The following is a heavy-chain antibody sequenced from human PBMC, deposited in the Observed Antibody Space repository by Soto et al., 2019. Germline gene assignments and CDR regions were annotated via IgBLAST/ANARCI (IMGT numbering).Heavy chain of an antibody. CDR2: VFYSGST. CDR1: GGSVRSGRYY. Sequence: SETLSLTCTVSGGSVRSGRYYWSWIRQPPGKGLEWIGYVFYSGSTRYNPSLNSRGTISVDTSKNQFSLKLTSVTAADTAMYYCARVPLPSVAVADVYHFDYWGQGTLVTVSS. J-gene: IGHJ4*02. D-gene: IGHD6-19*01. CDR3: ARVPLPSVAVADVYHFDY. V-gene: IGHV4-61*01.